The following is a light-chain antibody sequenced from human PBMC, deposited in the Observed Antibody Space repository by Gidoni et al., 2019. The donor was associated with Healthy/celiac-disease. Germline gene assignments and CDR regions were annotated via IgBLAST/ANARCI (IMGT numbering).Light chain of an antibody. CDR3: NSRDSSGNHVV. J-gene: IGLJ2*01. CDR1: SLRSYY. CDR2: GKN. V-gene: IGLV3-19*01. Sequence: SSELTQDPAVSVALGQTVRITCQGDSLRSYYASWYQQKPGQAPVLVIYGKNNRPSGIPDRFSGSSSGKTASLTINGAQAEDEADYYCNSRDSSGNHVVFGGGTKLTVL.